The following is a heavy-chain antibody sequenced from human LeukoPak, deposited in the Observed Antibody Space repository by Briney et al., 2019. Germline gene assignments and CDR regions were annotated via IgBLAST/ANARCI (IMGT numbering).Heavy chain of an antibody. CDR2: MSNDGSIK. CDR1: GFTFSAYT. CDR3: ARELTIFGVIIQRYDTFDI. J-gene: IGHJ3*02. Sequence: GGSLRLSCAASGFTFSAYTIHWVRQAPGKGLEWVAVMSNDGSIKKYANSVKGRFTISRDNSKNTLFLQMDSLRAGDTALYYCARELTIFGVIIQRYDTFDIWGQGTMVTVSS. V-gene: IGHV3-30-3*01. D-gene: IGHD3-3*01.